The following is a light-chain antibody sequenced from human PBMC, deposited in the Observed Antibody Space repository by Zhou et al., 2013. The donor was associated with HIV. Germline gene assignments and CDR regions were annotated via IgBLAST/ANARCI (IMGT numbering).Light chain of an antibody. CDR2: EAS. Sequence: VVMTQSPLSLSVPLGQPASMSCASSQSLLHSDGNTYLYWYLQRPGQSPQLLIYEASNRFSGVPDRFSGSGAGTDFTLTISRVEAEDVGVYYCLQATKYPRTFGQGTKVEIK. J-gene: IGKJ1*01. CDR1: QSLLHSDGNTY. V-gene: IGKV2-29*03. CDR3: LQATKYPRT.